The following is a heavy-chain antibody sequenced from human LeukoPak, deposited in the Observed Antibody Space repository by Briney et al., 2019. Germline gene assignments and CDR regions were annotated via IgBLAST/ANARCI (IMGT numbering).Heavy chain of an antibody. V-gene: IGHV3-48*03. D-gene: IGHD1-26*01. CDR1: GFTFSSYE. Sequence: GGSLRLSCAASGFTFSSYEMNWVRQAPGKGLEWVSYITADGGNKYYADSVKGRFTISRDNAKNSLYLQMNSLRADDTAIYYCAREVEWELPDYWGQGTLVTVSS. J-gene: IGHJ4*02. CDR2: ITADGGNK. CDR3: AREVEWELPDY.